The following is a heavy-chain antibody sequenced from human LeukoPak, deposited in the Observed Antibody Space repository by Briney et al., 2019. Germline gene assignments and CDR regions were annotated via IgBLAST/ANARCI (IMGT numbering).Heavy chain of an antibody. Sequence: GGSLRLSCAPSGFTFSSYWMSWVRQAPGKGLEWVSLTYTDTSAYYADSVKGRFTISRDNSKNTLNLQVNSLRVEDTAVYYCARESWGPVGPWGQGTLVTVSS. CDR1: GFTFSSYW. V-gene: IGHV3-66*02. CDR2: TYTDTSA. J-gene: IGHJ5*02. D-gene: IGHD7-27*01. CDR3: ARESWGPVGP.